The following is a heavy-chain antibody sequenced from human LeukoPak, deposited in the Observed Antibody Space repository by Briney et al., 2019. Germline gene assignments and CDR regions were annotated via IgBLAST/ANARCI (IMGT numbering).Heavy chain of an antibody. CDR1: XXTXXSXA. J-gene: IGHJ6*02. D-gene: IGHD4-11*01. CDR3: ARSWGPRVTTVSYYYYYGMDV. Sequence: SVXXSXXASXXTXXSXAXSXXRXAPGQGLXWXGGIIPXFGTANYAQKFQARVTITADESTSTAYMELSSLRSEDTAVYYCARSWGPRVTTVSYYYYYGMDVWGQGTTVTVSS. CDR2: IIPXFGTA. V-gene: IGHV1-69*13.